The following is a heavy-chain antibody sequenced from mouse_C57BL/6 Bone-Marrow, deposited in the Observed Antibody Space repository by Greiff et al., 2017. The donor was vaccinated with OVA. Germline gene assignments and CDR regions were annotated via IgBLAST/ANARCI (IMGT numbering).Heavy chain of an antibody. CDR3: AHSGQLLRYHYYDY. Sequence: QVQLQQPGAELVKPGASVKLSCKASGYTFTSYWMHWVQQRPGRGLEWIGRIDPSSGGTKYNEKFKSKATLTVDKPSSTAYMQLSSLTSEDSAVSYGAHSGQLLRYHYYDYWGQGPTLTVSS. CDR2: IDPSSGGT. V-gene: IGHV1-72*01. D-gene: IGHD1-1*01. CDR1: GYTFTSYW. J-gene: IGHJ2*01.